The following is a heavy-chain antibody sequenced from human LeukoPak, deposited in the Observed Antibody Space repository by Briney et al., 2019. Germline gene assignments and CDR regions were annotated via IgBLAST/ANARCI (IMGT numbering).Heavy chain of an antibody. V-gene: IGHV1-69*05. CDR1: GGTFSSYA. CDR2: IIPIFGTA. CDR3: AREPMIFGVVIIREGWFDP. J-gene: IGHJ5*02. Sequence: ASVKVSCKASGGTFSSYAISWVRQATGQGLEWMGGIIPIFGTANYAQKFQGRVTITTDESTSTAYMELSSLRSEDTAVYYCAREPMIFGVVIIREGWFDPWGQGTLVTVSS. D-gene: IGHD3-3*01.